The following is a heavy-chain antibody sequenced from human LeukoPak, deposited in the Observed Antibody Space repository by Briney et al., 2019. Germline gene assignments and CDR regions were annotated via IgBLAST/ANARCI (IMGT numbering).Heavy chain of an antibody. D-gene: IGHD6-6*01. CDR2: VYYIGTT. CDR1: GGSVSSPYSY. CDR3: ARNTSSSPWFDP. J-gene: IGHJ5*02. V-gene: IGHV4-61*01. Sequence: PSETLSLTCTVSGGSVSSPYSYRSWIRQPPGKGLEWIGNVYYIGTTTYNSSLKSRVTISVDTSKNQFSLAVTSVTAADTAVYYCARNTSSSPWFDPWGQGTLVTVSS.